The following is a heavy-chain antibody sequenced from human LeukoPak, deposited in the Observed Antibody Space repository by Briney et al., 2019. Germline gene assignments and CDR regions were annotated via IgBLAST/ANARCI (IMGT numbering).Heavy chain of an antibody. J-gene: IGHJ4*02. D-gene: IGHD3-22*01. V-gene: IGHV6-1*01. Sequence: SQTLSLTCAISGDSVSSNSAAWNWIRQSPSRGLEWLGRTYYRSKWYNDYAVSVKSRITINPDTSKNQFSLQLSSVTAADTAVYYCARLPLPPYYYDSSGYYFDYWGQGTLVTVSS. CDR2: TYYRSKWYN. CDR1: GDSVSSNSAA. CDR3: ARLPLPPYYYDSSGYYFDY.